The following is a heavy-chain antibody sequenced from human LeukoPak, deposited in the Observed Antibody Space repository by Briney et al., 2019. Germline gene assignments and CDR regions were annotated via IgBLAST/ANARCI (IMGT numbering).Heavy chain of an antibody. J-gene: IGHJ4*02. CDR2: ISSNGGST. CDR3: ARGPVYAY. CDR1: GFTFSSYG. D-gene: IGHD3-16*01. V-gene: IGHV3-64*01. Sequence: GGSLRLSCVVSGFTFSSYGMYWVGQAPGKGLEYVSAISSNGGSTYYANSVKGRFTISRDNSKNTSYLQMGSLRAEDTAVYYCARGPVYAYWGQGTLVTVSS.